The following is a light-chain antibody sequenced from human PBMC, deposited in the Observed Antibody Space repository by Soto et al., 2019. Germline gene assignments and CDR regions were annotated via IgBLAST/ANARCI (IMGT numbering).Light chain of an antibody. CDR1: QSVRSN. J-gene: IGKJ4*01. Sequence: EIVMTQSPATLSASPGERATLSCRASQSVRSNLAWHQQKPGQAPRLLIYAASTRATGVPARFSGSGSGTEFTLTISDLQSEDFAVYFCQHYDIWPLTFGGGTKVDI. CDR3: QHYDIWPLT. CDR2: AAS. V-gene: IGKV3-15*01.